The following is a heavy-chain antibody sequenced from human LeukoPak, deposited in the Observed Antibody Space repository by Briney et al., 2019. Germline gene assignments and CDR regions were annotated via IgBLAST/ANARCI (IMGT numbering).Heavy chain of an antibody. D-gene: IGHD6-19*01. CDR3: ARRSGIAVAGAFDY. CDR2: IKQDGSDK. CDR1: GFTFSNYW. Sequence: GGSLRLSCAASGFTFSNYWMSWVRQAPGKGLEWVANIKQDGSDKYYVDSVKGRFTISRDNAKNSLYLQMNSLRAEDTAVYYCARRSGIAVAGAFDYWGQGTLVTVSS. V-gene: IGHV3-7*03. J-gene: IGHJ4*02.